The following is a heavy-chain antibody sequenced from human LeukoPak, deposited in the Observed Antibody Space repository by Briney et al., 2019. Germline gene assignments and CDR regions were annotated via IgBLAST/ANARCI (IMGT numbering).Heavy chain of an antibody. D-gene: IGHD6-13*01. CDR1: GFTFSSYE. Sequence: GGSLRLSCAASGFTFSSYEMNWVRQAPGKGLEWVSYISSSGSTIYYADSVKGRFTISRDNAKNSLYLQMNSLRAEDTALYYCAKDSSSWYVKAEDWYFDLWGRGTLVTVSS. J-gene: IGHJ2*01. V-gene: IGHV3-48*03. CDR3: AKDSSSWYVKAEDWYFDL. CDR2: ISSSGSTI.